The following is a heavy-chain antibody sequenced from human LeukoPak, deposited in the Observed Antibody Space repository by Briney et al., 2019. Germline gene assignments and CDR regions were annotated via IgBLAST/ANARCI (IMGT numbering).Heavy chain of an antibody. CDR3: AKDTTYYDFWSGYYTGQFDY. CDR1: TFTFSNYV. J-gene: IGHJ4*02. V-gene: IGHV3-23*01. D-gene: IGHD3-3*01. Sequence: GGSLRLSCATSTFTFSNYVMSWVRQAPGKGLEWVSAISGSGSTTYYADSVKGRFTISRDNSKNTLYLQMNSLRAEDTAVYYYAKDTTYYDFWSGYYTGQFDYWGQGTLVTVSS. CDR2: ISGSGSTT.